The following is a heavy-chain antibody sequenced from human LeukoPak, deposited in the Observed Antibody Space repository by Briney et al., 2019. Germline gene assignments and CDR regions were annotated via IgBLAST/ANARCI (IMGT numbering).Heavy chain of an antibody. D-gene: IGHD2-2*01. Sequence: ASVKVSCKASGYTFTSYYMHWVRQAPGQGLKWMGIINPSGGSTSYAQKFQGRVTMTRDTSTSTVYMELSSLRSEDTAVYYCARGVIVVVPAAFNWFDPWGQGTLVTVSS. CDR2: INPSGGST. V-gene: IGHV1-46*01. CDR1: GYTFTSYY. CDR3: ARGVIVVVPAAFNWFDP. J-gene: IGHJ5*02.